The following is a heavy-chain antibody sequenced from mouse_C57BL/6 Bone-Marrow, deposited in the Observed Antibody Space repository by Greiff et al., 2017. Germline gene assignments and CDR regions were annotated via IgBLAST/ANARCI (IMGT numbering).Heavy chain of an antibody. CDR1: GYAFSSYW. Sequence: QVQLKESGAELVKPGASVKISCKASGYAFSSYWMNWVKQRPGKGLEWIGQIYPGDGDTNYNGKFKGKATLTADKSSSTAYMQLSSLTSEDSAVYFCAEGGSEAMDYWGQGTSVTVSS. V-gene: IGHV1-80*01. CDR2: IYPGDGDT. J-gene: IGHJ4*01. CDR3: AEGGSEAMDY.